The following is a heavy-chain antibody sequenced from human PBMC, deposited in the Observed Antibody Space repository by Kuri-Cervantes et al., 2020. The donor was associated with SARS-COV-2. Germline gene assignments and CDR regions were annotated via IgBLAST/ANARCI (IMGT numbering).Heavy chain of an antibody. CDR1: GFTFSSYG. Sequence: GGSLRLSCAASGFTFSSYGMHWVRQAPGKGLEWVAFIRYDGSNKYYADSVKGRFTISRDNSKNTLYLQMNSLRAEDTAVYYCARGPRRRLLWFGELLSYAFDIWGQGTMVTVSS. CDR2: IRYDGSNK. V-gene: IGHV3-30*02. D-gene: IGHD3-10*01. CDR3: ARGPRRRLLWFGELLSYAFDI. J-gene: IGHJ3*02.